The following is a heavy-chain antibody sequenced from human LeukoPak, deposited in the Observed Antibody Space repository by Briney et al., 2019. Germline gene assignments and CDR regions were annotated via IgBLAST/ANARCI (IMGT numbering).Heavy chain of an antibody. Sequence: SETLSLTCTVSGGSVSSSSYYWGWIRQPPGKGLELIGSIYYSGSTCYNTSLKSRVTISVDTSKNQFSLKLSSVTAADTAVYYCARPYSSSWYALPFYWGQGTLVAVSS. J-gene: IGHJ4*02. CDR1: GGSVSSSSYY. CDR3: ARPYSSSWYALPFY. V-gene: IGHV4-39*01. CDR2: IYYSGST. D-gene: IGHD6-13*01.